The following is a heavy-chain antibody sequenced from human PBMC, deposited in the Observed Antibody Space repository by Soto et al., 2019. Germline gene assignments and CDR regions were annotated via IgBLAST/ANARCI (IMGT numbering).Heavy chain of an antibody. V-gene: IGHV3-33*01. CDR2: IWYDGSNK. CDR3: ARDFGGYSGPTPTYYFDY. CDR1: GFTFSSYG. Sequence: PRGSLRLSCAASGFTFSSYGMHWVRQAPGKGLEWVAVIWYDGSNKYYADSVKGRFTISRDNSKNTLYLQMNSLRAEDTAVYFCARDFGGYSGPTPTYYFDYWGQGTLVTVSS. D-gene: IGHD5-12*01. J-gene: IGHJ4*02.